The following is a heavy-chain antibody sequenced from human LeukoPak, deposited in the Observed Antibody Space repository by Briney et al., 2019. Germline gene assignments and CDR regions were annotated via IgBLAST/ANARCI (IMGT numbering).Heavy chain of an antibody. D-gene: IGHD3-22*01. CDR2: TSYDGSHK. CDR3: AKDPGITMIVVDAPWAVY. CDR1: GFTFSSYA. Sequence: GRSLRLSCAASGFTFSSYAMHWVRQAPGKGLEWVAVTSYDGSHKYYADSVKGRFTISRDNSKNTLYLQMNSLRAEDTAVYYCAKDPGITMIVVDAPWAVYWGQGTLVTVSS. V-gene: IGHV3-30*04. J-gene: IGHJ4*02.